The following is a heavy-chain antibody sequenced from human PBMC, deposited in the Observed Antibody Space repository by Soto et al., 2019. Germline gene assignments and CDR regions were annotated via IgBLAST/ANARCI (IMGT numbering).Heavy chain of an antibody. CDR2: ISYDGSNK. D-gene: IGHD3-3*01. CDR3: AKRWYYDFWSGYYTWDYYYYGMDV. V-gene: IGHV3-30*18. CDR1: GFTFSSYG. J-gene: IGHJ6*02. Sequence: GGSLRLSCAASGFTFSSYGMHWVRQAPGKGLEWVAVISYDGSNKYYADSVKGRFTISRDNSKNTLYLQMNSLRAEDTAVYYCAKRWYYDFWSGYYTWDYYYYGMDVWGQGT.